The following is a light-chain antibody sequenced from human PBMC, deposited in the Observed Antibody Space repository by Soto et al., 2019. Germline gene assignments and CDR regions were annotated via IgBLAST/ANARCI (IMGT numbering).Light chain of an antibody. CDR1: QSVSNNY. Sequence: EIVLTHSPCTLSLSPAERATLSCRASQSVSNNYLAWYQQKPGQAPRLLIYGASNRATGIPDRFSGSGSGTDFTLTISRLEPEDCAVYYCQQYGSSGTFGQGTKVDI. CDR3: QQYGSSGT. J-gene: IGKJ1*01. CDR2: GAS. V-gene: IGKV3-20*01.